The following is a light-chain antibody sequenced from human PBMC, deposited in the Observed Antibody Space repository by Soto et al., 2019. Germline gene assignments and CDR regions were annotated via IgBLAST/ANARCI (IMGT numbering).Light chain of an antibody. V-gene: IGLV2-23*01. Sequence: QSALTQPASVSGSPGQSITISCTGTRSDVGSGSHNLVSWYQQRPGKAPKVMIYEGTKRPSGVSNRFSGSKSGNTASLTISGLQAEDEADYYCFSYAGSTSYVFGTGTKLTVL. CDR2: EGT. J-gene: IGLJ1*01. CDR1: RSDVGSGSHNL. CDR3: FSYAGSTSYV.